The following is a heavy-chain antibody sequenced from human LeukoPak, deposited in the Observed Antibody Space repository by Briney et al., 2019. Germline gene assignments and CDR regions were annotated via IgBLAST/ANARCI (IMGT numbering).Heavy chain of an antibody. Sequence: GGSLRLSCAASGFTFNNYAMNWVRQAPGKGLEWVSSISGGGGTTYYADSAKGRFTIPRDNSQNTLYLQMNSLRAEDTAVYYCARDYADYVGYFFFDYWGQGTLVTVSS. CDR1: GFTFNNYA. V-gene: IGHV3-23*01. D-gene: IGHD4-17*01. CDR2: ISGGGGTT. CDR3: ARDYADYVGYFFFDY. J-gene: IGHJ4*02.